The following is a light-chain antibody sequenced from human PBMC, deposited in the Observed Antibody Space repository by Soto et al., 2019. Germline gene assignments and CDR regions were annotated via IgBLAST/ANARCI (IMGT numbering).Light chain of an antibody. CDR2: DAS. CDR3: QQRSYLPWT. Sequence: DIVLTQSPATLSLSPGQRATLSCRASQRISGYLAWYQQKPGQAPRLLIYDASNRATGIPVRFSGSGSGTGYTLTVSSLEPEDFAGYYCQQRSYLPWTFGQGTKV. V-gene: IGKV3-11*01. J-gene: IGKJ1*01. CDR1: QRISGY.